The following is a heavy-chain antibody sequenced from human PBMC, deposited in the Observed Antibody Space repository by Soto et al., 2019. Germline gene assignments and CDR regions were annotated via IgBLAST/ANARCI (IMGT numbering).Heavy chain of an antibody. D-gene: IGHD3-10*01. CDR3: GRDGGYGSGSYRFDY. CDR2: IYYSGST. J-gene: IGHJ4*02. Sequence: QVQLQESGPGLVKPSQTLSLTCTVSGGSISSGGYYWSWIRQHPGKGLEWIGYIYYSGSTSYNPSLRSRVSISVDTSKNQFSLKLSSVTAADTAVYYCGRDGGYGSGSYRFDYWGQGTLVTVSS. V-gene: IGHV4-31*03. CDR1: GGSISSGGYY.